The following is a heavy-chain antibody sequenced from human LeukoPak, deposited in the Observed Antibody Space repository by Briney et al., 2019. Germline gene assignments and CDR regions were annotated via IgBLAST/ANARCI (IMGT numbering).Heavy chain of an antibody. CDR1: GYTFTSYG. CDR2: INPNSGGT. CDR3: ALIVVVPAAKFDP. D-gene: IGHD2-2*01. Sequence: ASVKVSCKASGYTFTSYGISWVRQAPGQGLEWMGWINPNSGGTNYAQKFQGRVTMTRDTSISTAYMELSRLRSDDTAVYYCALIVVVPAAKFDPWGQGTLVTVSS. V-gene: IGHV1-2*02. J-gene: IGHJ5*02.